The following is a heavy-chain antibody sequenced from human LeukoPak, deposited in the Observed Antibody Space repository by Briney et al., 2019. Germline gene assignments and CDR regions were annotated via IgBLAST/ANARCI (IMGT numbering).Heavy chain of an antibody. Sequence: SETLSLTCTVSGGSISSYYWSWLRQPPGKGLEWIGYIYYSGSTNYNPSLKSRVTISVDTSKNQFSLKLSSVTAADTAVYYCARGYSGYDYDGYYYYYYYYMDVWGKGTTVTVSS. D-gene: IGHD5-12*01. CDR1: GGSISSYY. J-gene: IGHJ6*03. CDR2: IYYSGST. V-gene: IGHV4-59*01. CDR3: ARGYSGYDYDGYYYYYYYYMDV.